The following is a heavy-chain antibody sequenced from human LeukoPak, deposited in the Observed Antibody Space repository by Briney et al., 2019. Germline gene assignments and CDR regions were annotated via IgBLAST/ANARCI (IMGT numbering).Heavy chain of an antibody. CDR1: GYTFTSYG. V-gene: IGHV1-18*01. Sequence: ASVKVSCKASGYTFTSYGISWVRQAPGQGLEWMGWISAYNGNTNYAQKLQGRVTMTTDTSTSTAYMELRSLRSDDTAVYYCARGYPIGWRSEYFQHWGQGTLVTVSS. CDR3: ARGYPIGWRSEYFQH. CDR2: ISAYNGNT. D-gene: IGHD5-12*01. J-gene: IGHJ1*01.